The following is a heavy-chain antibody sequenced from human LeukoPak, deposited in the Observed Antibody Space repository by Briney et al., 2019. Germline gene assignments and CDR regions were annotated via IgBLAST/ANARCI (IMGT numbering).Heavy chain of an antibody. Sequence: ASATVSLTVSVYTLTELSMHWVRQAPGKGSEWMGGFDPEDGETIYAQKFQGRVTITEDTSTDTAYMELTMLRSEDTAVYYCATENWGEGNYYYMDVWGRRDHGHRLL. D-gene: IGHD7-27*01. CDR1: VYTLTELS. V-gene: IGHV1-24*01. J-gene: IGHJ6*03. CDR3: ATENWGEGNYYYMDV. CDR2: FDPEDGET.